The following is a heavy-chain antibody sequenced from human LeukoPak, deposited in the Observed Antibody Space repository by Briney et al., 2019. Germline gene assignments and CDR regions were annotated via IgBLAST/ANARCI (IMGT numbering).Heavy chain of an antibody. CDR3: ARVTYDFWSGYSGDYYYGMDV. CDR2: INHSGSA. J-gene: IGHJ6*02. V-gene: IGHV4-34*01. Sequence: PSETLSLTCAVSGGSFSGYYWTWIRQPPGTGLEWIGEINHSGSANYNPSLKSRVTISLDTSKNQFSLKVSSVTAADTAVYYCARVTYDFWSGYSGDYYYGMDVWGQGTTVTVSS. D-gene: IGHD3-3*01. CDR1: GGSFSGYY.